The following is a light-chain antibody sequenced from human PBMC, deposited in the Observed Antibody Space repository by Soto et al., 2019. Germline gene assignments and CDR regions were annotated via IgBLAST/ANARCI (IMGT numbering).Light chain of an antibody. CDR1: SSDVGSYDH. CDR3: CSYAGSSTYV. CDR2: EVS. Sequence: QSVLTQPASVSGSPGQSITISCSGTSSDVGSYDHVAWYQQFPGKTPKLTIYEVSNRPSGVSSRFSGSKSGNTASLTISGLQAEDEADYCCCSYAGSSTYVFGTGTKVTVL. V-gene: IGLV2-23*02. J-gene: IGLJ1*01.